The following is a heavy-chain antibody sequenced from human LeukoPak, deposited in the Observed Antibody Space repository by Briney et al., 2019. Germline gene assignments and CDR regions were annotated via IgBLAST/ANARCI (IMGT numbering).Heavy chain of an antibody. CDR3: ARAYSGSFFTDS. J-gene: IGHJ4*02. Sequence: SETLSLTCTVSGGSISSSSYYWGWIRQPPGKGLEWIGMIYYSGSSYCNPSLKSRVTISVDTSKNQFSLNLTSVTAADTAVYYCARAYSGSFFTDSWGQGTLVTVSS. CDR1: GGSISSSSYY. CDR2: IYYSGSS. D-gene: IGHD1-26*01. V-gene: IGHV4-39*01.